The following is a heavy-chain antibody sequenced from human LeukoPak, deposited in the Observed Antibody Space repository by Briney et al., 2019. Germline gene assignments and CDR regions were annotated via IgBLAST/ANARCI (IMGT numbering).Heavy chain of an antibody. V-gene: IGHV3-64*01. Sequence: GGSLRLSCAASGFTFSSYAMHWVRQAPGKGLEYVSAISSNGGSTYYANSVKGRLTISRDNSKNTLYLQMGSLRAEDMAVYYCARDGLTDYYDILTGYPNNWFDPWGQGTLVTVSS. CDR1: GFTFSSYA. J-gene: IGHJ5*02. CDR3: ARDGLTDYYDILTGYPNNWFDP. D-gene: IGHD3-9*01. CDR2: ISSNGGST.